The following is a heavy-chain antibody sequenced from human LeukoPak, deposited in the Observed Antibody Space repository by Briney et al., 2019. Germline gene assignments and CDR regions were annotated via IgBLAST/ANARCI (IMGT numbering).Heavy chain of an antibody. CDR2: IYYSGST. J-gene: IGHJ3*02. V-gene: IGHV4-59*01. D-gene: IGHD4-23*01. CDR1: GGSLSSYY. Sequence: KPSETLSLTCPVSGGSLSSYYWSWIRPPPGKGLEWIGYIYYSGSTNCNPSVKSRVAMSVDTSKKQFSLKLSSLTAADTAVYYCARGGTAVIAPYAFDIWGQGTMVTVSS. CDR3: ARGGTAVIAPYAFDI.